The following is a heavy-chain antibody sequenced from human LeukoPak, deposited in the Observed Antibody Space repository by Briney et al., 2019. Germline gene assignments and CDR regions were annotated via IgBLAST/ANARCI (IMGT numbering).Heavy chain of an antibody. CDR3: ASERTTQYQIDY. D-gene: IGHD1-14*01. Sequence: GGSLRLSCAASGFTFSDYYMSWIRQAPGKGLEWVSYISSSGSTIYYADSVKGRFTISRDNAKNSLYLQMNSLRAEDTAVYYCASERTTQYQIDYWGQGTLVTVSS. CDR1: GFTFSDYY. J-gene: IGHJ4*02. CDR2: ISSSGSTI. V-gene: IGHV3-11*04.